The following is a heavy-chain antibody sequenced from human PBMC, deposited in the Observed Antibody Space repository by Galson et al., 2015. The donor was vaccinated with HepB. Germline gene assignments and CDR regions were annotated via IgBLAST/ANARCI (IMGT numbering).Heavy chain of an antibody. J-gene: IGHJ3*02. Sequence: ETLSLTCAVSGVSISGGHYYWGWIRQSPKQRLEWIGSIYYGGRTYFSPSFQSRVAMSVDTSKNQLSLTLSSVTAADTAVYYCARPLVLNGRFTPGVGPFHIWGHGTMVTVSA. V-gene: IGHV4-39*01. CDR2: IYYGGRT. D-gene: IGHD2-8*01. CDR1: GVSISGGHYY. CDR3: ARPLVLNGRFTPGVGPFHI.